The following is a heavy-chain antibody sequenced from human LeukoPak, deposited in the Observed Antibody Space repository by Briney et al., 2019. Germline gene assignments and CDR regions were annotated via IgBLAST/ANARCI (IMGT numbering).Heavy chain of an antibody. CDR1: DYSFTSYW. J-gene: IGHJ4*02. Sequence: GESLKISWKGSDYSFTSYWLAWGRQRSGKGLGWMGIIYPGDSDTRYSPSFEGPVTILADKSISTAVFQCSRLKTSDTAMYLRARGNYGSETYVFWGQGTMVTASS. CDR3: ARGNYGSETYVF. CDR2: IYPGDSDT. D-gene: IGHD3-10*01. V-gene: IGHV5-51*01.